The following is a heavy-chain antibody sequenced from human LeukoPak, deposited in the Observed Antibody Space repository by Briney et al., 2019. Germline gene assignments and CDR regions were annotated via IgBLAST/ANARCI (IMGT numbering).Heavy chain of an antibody. CDR2: IYHSGNT. CDR1: GYSISSGYF. CDR3: ARDPSNTSGRYLFFDY. Sequence: PSETLSLTCSVSGYSISSGYFWGWIRQPPGKGLEWIGSIYHSGNTYYNPSLKSRVTISVDTSKNQFSLKMSSVTAADTAVYYCARDPSNTSGRYLFFDYWSQGTLVTVSS. D-gene: IGHD6-19*01. V-gene: IGHV4-38-2*02. J-gene: IGHJ4*02.